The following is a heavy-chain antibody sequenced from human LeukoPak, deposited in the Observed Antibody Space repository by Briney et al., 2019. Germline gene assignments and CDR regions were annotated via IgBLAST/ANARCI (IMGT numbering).Heavy chain of an antibody. CDR3: ARGFDYGGRTVDY. J-gene: IGHJ4*02. CDR1: GGSFSGYY. D-gene: IGHD4-23*01. Sequence: PSETLSLTCAVYGGSFSGYYWSWIRQPPGKGLEWIGEINHCGSTNYNPSLKSRVTISVDTSKNQFSLKLSSVTAADTAVYYCARGFDYGGRTVDYWGQGTLVTVSS. CDR2: INHCGST. V-gene: IGHV4-34*01.